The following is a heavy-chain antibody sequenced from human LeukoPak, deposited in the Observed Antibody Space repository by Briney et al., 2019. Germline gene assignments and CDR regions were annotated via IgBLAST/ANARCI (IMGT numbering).Heavy chain of an antibody. Sequence: SETLSLTCTVSGGSIINTYPYWGWIRQPPGKGLEWIGNIFYSGSTYYNPSLKSRVTISVDTSKNQFSLKLNSVTAADTAVYYCAREGGFYRPLDYSGPGTLVIVSS. D-gene: IGHD2/OR15-2a*01. CDR3: AREGGFYRPLDY. J-gene: IGHJ4*02. CDR2: IFYSGST. V-gene: IGHV4-39*07. CDR1: GGSIINTYPY.